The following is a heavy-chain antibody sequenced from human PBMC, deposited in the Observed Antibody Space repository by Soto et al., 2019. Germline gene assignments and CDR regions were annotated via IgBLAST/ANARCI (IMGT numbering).Heavy chain of an antibody. CDR3: AKDGAPRYCSRSSCHPAGAY. CDR2: ISYDGSHK. D-gene: IGHD2-15*01. J-gene: IGHJ4*02. V-gene: IGHV3-30*18. CDR1: GFTFSNYG. Sequence: QVQLVESGGGVVQPGRSLRLSCAGSGFTFSNYGLHWVRQAPGKGLEWVAVISYDGSHKYYADSVKGRFTISRDNSNHRLSLQMDSLRAEDTAVYYCAKDGAPRYCSRSSCHPAGAYWGQGTLVTVSS.